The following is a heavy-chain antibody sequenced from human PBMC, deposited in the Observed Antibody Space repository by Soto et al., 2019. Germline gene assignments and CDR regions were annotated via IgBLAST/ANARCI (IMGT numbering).Heavy chain of an antibody. CDR2: ISGSSSST. CDR3: AKGGYYDFWSGYKDFYFDY. Sequence: PGGSLRLSCAASGFTFSSYAMSWVRQAPGKGLEWVSAISGSSSSTYYADSVKGRFTISRDKSKNTLYLQMNSLRAEDTAVYYCAKGGYYDFWSGYKDFYFDYWGQGTLVTVSS. CDR1: GFTFSSYA. V-gene: IGHV3-23*01. D-gene: IGHD3-3*01. J-gene: IGHJ4*02.